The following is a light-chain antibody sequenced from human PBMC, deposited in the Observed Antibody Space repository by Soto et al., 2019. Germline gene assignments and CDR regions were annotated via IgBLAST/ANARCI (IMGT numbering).Light chain of an antibody. V-gene: IGKV1-5*03. CDR1: QIISSG. CDR3: QQYNSYAYT. J-gene: IGKJ2*01. Sequence: DIQMTQYPSTLSAVVGDRVTITCRASQIISSGLAWYQQKPGKAPKLLIYKASSLESGVPSRFSGSGSGTEFPLTISSLQPDDFAIYSGQQYNSYAYTFGQGTKLEIK. CDR2: KAS.